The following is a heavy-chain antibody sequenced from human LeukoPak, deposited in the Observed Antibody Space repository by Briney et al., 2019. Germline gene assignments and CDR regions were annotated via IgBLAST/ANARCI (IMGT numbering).Heavy chain of an antibody. Sequence: PGESLKISCKGFGYSFTSYWIGWVRQMPGKGLEWMGIINPGDSDTRYSPSFQGQVTISADKSISTAYLQWSSLKASDTAMYYCARRACSSTSCYWSGDYYYYMDVWGKGTTVTVSS. V-gene: IGHV5-51*01. J-gene: IGHJ6*03. D-gene: IGHD2-2*01. CDR2: INPGDSDT. CDR3: ARRACSSTSCYWSGDYYYYMDV. CDR1: GYSFTSYW.